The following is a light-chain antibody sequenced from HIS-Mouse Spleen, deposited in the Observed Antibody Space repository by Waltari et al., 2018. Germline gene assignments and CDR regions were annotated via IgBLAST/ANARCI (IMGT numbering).Light chain of an antibody. CDR2: EDS. V-gene: IGLV3-10*01. CDR1: ALPKKY. J-gene: IGLJ2*01. Sequence: SYELPQPPSVSVSPGQTARITCSGDALPKKYAYWYQQKSGQAPVMVIYEDSKRPSGIPERLSGSSSGTMGTLTIRGGQVGAEADYYWYSTDSSGNHRVFGGGTKLTGL. CDR3: YSTDSSGNHRV.